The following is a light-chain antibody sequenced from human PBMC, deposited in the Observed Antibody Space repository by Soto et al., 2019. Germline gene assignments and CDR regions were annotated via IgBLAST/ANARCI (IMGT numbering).Light chain of an antibody. V-gene: IGLV2-23*01. CDR1: SSDVGSYNL. CDR3: CSYAGTSTLV. J-gene: IGLJ2*01. Sequence: QSALTQPASVSGSPGQSITISCTGTSSDVGSYNLVSWYQQHPGKAPKLMIYEGSKRPSGVSNRFSGSKSGNSASLTISRIQAEDEADYYCCSYAGTSTLVFGGGTKLTVL. CDR2: EGS.